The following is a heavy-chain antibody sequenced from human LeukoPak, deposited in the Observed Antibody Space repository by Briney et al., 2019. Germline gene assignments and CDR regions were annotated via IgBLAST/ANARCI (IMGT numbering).Heavy chain of an antibody. J-gene: IGHJ6*02. CDR3: ARDRFMLPYYYYYCMDV. V-gene: IGHV1-18*01. Sequence: ASVKVSCKASGYTFTRYGISWVRQPPGQGLEGMGWISAYNGNTNYAQKLQGRVTMTTDTSTSTAYMELRSLRSDDTAVYYCARDRFMLPYYYYYCMDVWGQGTTVTVSS. CDR2: ISAYNGNT. CDR1: GYTFTRYG. D-gene: IGHD2-8*01.